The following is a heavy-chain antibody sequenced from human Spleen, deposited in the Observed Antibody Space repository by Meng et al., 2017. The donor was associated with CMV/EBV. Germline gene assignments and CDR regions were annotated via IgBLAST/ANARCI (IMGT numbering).Heavy chain of an antibody. CDR3: ARGRISMEVDY. J-gene: IGHJ4*02. V-gene: IGHV4-30-4*08. CDR2: IYYRGST. CDR1: GGSIRSGDYS. D-gene: IGHD1-1*01. Sequence: CTVSGGSIRSGDYSLRWIRHPPGKALDWFGYIYYRGSTYYNPSLKSRVTISVDTSKNQFSLKLSSVTAADTAVYYCARGRISMEVDYWGQGTLVTVSS.